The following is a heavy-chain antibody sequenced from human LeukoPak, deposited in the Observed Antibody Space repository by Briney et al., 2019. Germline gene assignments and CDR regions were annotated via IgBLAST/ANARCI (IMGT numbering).Heavy chain of an antibody. CDR2: IYNSGNT. V-gene: IGHV4-39*07. D-gene: IGHD1-26*01. CDR3: ASSGSYSFHAFDI. J-gene: IGHJ3*02. CDR1: GGSVTSTYYY. Sequence: SETLSLTCTVSGGSVTSTYYYWGWICQPPGKGLEWIGNIYNSGNTYYNPSLKGRVTKSLDTSKNQFSLTLTSVTAADTAVYYCASSGSYSFHAFDIWGQGTMVTVSS.